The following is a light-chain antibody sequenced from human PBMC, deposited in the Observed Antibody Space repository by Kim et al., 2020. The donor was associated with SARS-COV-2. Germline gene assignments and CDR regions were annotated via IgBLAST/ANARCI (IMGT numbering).Light chain of an antibody. Sequence: GQAVTISCAGTSSDVGGCNHVSSYHQHQGKAPPLMIDDDNKRPSGVPDRYSGSKSGNTASLTISGLQAEDEADYHCSSYAGSNPYVFGTGTKVTVL. V-gene: IGLV2-11*03. CDR2: DDN. CDR3: SSYAGSNPYV. CDR1: SSDVGGCNH. J-gene: IGLJ1*01.